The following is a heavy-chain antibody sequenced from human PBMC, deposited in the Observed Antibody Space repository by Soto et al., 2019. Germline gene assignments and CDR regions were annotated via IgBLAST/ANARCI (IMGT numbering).Heavy chain of an antibody. CDR2: ISSSGSTI. V-gene: IGHV3-48*03. Sequence: GGYRRLRCAASGFRSSSYGSNGVRQVPGKGLEWVSYISSSGSTIYCADSVKGRFTISRDNAKNSLYLQMNSLRAEDTAVYYCARWSDTAMVRAEYWGQGTLVTASS. D-gene: IGHD5-18*01. J-gene: IGHJ4*02. CDR1: GFRSSSYG. CDR3: ARWSDTAMVRAEY.